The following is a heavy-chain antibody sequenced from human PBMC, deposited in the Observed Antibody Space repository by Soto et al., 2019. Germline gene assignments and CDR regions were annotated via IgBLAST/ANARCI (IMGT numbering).Heavy chain of an antibody. Sequence: GGSLRLSCAASGFTFSSYAMSWVRQAPGKGLEWVSAISGSGGSTYYADSVKGRFTISRHNSKNTLYLQMNSLRAEDTAVYYCAKEAFGGVIATNYMYVWGKGTTVTVSS. CDR3: AKEAFGGVIATNYMYV. D-gene: IGHD3-16*02. CDR2: ISGSGGST. J-gene: IGHJ6*03. CDR1: GFTFSSYA. V-gene: IGHV3-23*01.